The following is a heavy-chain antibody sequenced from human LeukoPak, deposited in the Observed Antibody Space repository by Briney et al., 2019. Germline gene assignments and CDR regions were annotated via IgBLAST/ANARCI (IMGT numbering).Heavy chain of an antibody. Sequence: GGSLRLSCAASGFTFSSYWMHWVRQAPGKGLVWVARISSDGSSTTYADSVKGRFTISRDNAKNSLYLQMNSLRAEDTAVYYCARAMDILTGYYDYWGQGTLVTVSS. V-gene: IGHV3-74*03. CDR1: GFTFSSYW. CDR3: ARAMDILTGYYDY. D-gene: IGHD3-9*01. J-gene: IGHJ4*02. CDR2: ISSDGSST.